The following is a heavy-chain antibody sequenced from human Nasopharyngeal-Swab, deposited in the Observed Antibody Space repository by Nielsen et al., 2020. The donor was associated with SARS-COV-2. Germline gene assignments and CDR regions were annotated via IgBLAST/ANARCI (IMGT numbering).Heavy chain of an antibody. CDR3: ARAGAKGSVDY. CDR2: INEDGSEK. Sequence: GSLRLSCAASGCTLSSDWMSWVRQAPGKGLEWVANINEDGSEKYCVDSVEGRFTVSRDNAKNSLYLQMNSLTAEDTAVYYCARAGAKGSVDYWGQGTLVTVSS. D-gene: IGHD2-15*01. J-gene: IGHJ4*02. CDR1: GCTLSSDW. V-gene: IGHV3-7*04.